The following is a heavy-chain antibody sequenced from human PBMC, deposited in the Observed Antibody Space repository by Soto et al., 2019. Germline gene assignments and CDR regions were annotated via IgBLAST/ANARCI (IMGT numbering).Heavy chain of an antibody. D-gene: IGHD2-8*01. CDR3: ARRVNGYFDY. V-gene: IGHV3-23*05. J-gene: IGHJ4*02. Sequence: EVPLLDSGGGLVQPGGSLTLSCAASGFRFRDYTMSWVRQAPGKVLESISVILSNYNTYYTDSVRGRFTISRDSSKNMLYLQMNSLRAESTAVYYCARRVNGYFDYWGQGALVTVSS. CDR2: ILSNYNT. CDR1: GFRFRDYT.